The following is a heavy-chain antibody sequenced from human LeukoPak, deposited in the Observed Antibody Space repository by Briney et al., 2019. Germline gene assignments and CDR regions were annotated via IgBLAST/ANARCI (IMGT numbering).Heavy chain of an antibody. Sequence: GESLKISCAASGFTFSDYYMSWIRQAPGKGLQWISYISSSTYTNYADSVKGRFTISRDNAKNSMYLQMNSLRAEDTAVYYCARISGSYVFDYWGQGTLVTVSS. CDR3: ARISGSYVFDY. CDR2: ISSSTYT. D-gene: IGHD1-26*01. CDR1: GFTFSDYY. J-gene: IGHJ4*02. V-gene: IGHV3-11*03.